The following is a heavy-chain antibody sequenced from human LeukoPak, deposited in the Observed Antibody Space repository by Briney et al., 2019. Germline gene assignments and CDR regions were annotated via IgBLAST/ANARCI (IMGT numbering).Heavy chain of an antibody. CDR3: ARSVSELFRLVDV. D-gene: IGHD2-21*01. CDR1: GFTFHNYE. J-gene: IGHJ6*04. CDR2: ISSSGATI. Sequence: GGSLRLSCVASGFTFHNYEMNWVRQAPGKGLEWVSYISSSGATIYYADAVKGRFTISRDNAENSLYLQMNRLRAEDTAVYYCARSVSELFRLVDVWGKGTTVTVSS. V-gene: IGHV3-48*03.